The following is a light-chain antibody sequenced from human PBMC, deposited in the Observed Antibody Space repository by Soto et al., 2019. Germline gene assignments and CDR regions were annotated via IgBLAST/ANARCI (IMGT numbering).Light chain of an antibody. CDR3: HQCNTSPQT. Sequence: DIVLTQSPDSLAVSLGERATISCKSSQSILDRSNSKNYLAWDQQKPGQPPKMLIYWASTRESGVPDRFSGSGSGTDFTLTISGQQSEDVAVYYSHQCNTSPQTFGQGTTVEIK. V-gene: IGKV4-1*01. CDR2: WAS. J-gene: IGKJ1*01. CDR1: QSILDRSNSKNY.